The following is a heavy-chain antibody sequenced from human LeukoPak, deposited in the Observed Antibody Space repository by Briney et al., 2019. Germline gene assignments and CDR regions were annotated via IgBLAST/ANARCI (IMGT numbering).Heavy chain of an antibody. V-gene: IGHV3-23*01. Sequence: GGSLRLSCAASGFTFSSYGMHWVRQAPGKGLEWVSAISGSGGSTYYADSVKGRFTISRDNSKNTLYLQMNSLRAEDTAVYYCARAYGDYPYYFDYWGQGTLVTVSS. D-gene: IGHD4-17*01. CDR2: ISGSGGST. CDR3: ARAYGDYPYYFDY. J-gene: IGHJ4*02. CDR1: GFTFSSYG.